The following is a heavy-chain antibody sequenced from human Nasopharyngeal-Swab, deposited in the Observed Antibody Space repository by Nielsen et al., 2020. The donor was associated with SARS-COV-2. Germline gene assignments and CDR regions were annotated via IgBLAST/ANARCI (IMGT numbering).Heavy chain of an antibody. J-gene: IGHJ2*01. V-gene: IGHV3-23*01. CDR3: AKDRGCSGGSCYVHWYFDL. CDR2: IGGTGGST. Sequence: GGSLRLSCAASGFTFSGYAMSWVRQAPGKGLEWVSAIGGTGGSTYYADSVKGQFIISRDNSKNTLYLQMNSLRAEDTAVYYCAKDRGCSGGSCYVHWYFDLWGRGTLVTVSS. CDR1: GFTFSGYA. D-gene: IGHD2-15*01.